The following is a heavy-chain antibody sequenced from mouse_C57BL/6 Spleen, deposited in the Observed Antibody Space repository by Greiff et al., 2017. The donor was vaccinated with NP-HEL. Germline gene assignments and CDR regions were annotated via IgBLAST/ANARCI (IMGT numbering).Heavy chain of an antibody. D-gene: IGHD1-1*01. Sequence: QVQLQQPGAELVRPGSSVKLSCKASGYTFTSYWMDWVKQRPGQGLEWIGNIYPSDSENHYNQKFKDKATLTVDKSSSTAYMQLSSLTSEDSAVYYCARGSSYGFSYWGQGTLVTVSA. J-gene: IGHJ3*01. V-gene: IGHV1-61*01. CDR1: GYTFTSYW. CDR3: ARGSSYGFSY. CDR2: IYPSDSEN.